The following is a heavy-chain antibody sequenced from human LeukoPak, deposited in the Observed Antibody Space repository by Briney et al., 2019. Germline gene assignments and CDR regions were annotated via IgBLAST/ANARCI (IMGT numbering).Heavy chain of an antibody. Sequence: GGSLRLSCAASGFTFSSYVMHWVREAPGEGVEHVSAISSNGGSIYYANSVKGRFTISRDNSKNTLYLQMGSLRAEDMAVYYCMRLGASLPDAFDIWGQGTMVTVSS. J-gene: IGHJ3*02. D-gene: IGHD4/OR15-4a*01. V-gene: IGHV3-64*01. CDR3: MRLGASLPDAFDI. CDR1: GFTFSSYV. CDR2: ISSNGGSI.